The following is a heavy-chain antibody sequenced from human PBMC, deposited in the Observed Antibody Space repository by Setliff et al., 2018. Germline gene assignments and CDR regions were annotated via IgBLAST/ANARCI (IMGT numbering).Heavy chain of an antibody. D-gene: IGHD6-13*01. J-gene: IGHJ6*02. V-gene: IGHV3-49*04. Sequence: PGGSLRLSCTASGFTFGDYAMSSVRQAPGKGLEWVGFIRSKAYGGTTEYAASVKGRFTISRDDSKSIAYLQMNSLKTEDTAVYYCTRVGRQLVYYYYGMDVWGQGTTVTVSS. CDR3: TRVGRQLVYYYYGMDV. CDR1: GFTFGDYA. CDR2: IRSKAYGGTT.